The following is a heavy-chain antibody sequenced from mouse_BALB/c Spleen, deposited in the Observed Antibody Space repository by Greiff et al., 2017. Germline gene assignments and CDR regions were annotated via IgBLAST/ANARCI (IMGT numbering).Heavy chain of an antibody. V-gene: IGHV5-6-3*01. Sequence: EVKLMESGGGLVQPGGSLKLSCAASGFTFSSYGMSWVRQTPDKRLELVATINSNGGSTYYPDSVKGRFTISRDNAKNTLYLQMSSLKSEDTAMYYCARGANWDLFDYWGQGTTLTVSS. CDR3: ARGANWDLFDY. D-gene: IGHD4-1*01. CDR1: GFTFSSYG. CDR2: INSNGGST. J-gene: IGHJ2*01.